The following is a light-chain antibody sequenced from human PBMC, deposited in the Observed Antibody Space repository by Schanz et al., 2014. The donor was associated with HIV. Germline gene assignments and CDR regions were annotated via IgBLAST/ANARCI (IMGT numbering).Light chain of an antibody. CDR3: QHYGSS. CDR1: QSVSDNY. Sequence: EIVLTQSPVTLSLSPGERATLSCRASQSVSDNYLAWYQQRPGQAPRLLIYDASSRATGIPDRFSGSGSGTDFTLTIIRLEPEDFAVYYCQHYGSSFGPGTKVDIK. CDR2: DAS. V-gene: IGKV3-20*01. J-gene: IGKJ3*01.